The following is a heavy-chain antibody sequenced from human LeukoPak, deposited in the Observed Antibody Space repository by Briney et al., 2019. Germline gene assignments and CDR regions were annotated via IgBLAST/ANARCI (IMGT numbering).Heavy chain of an antibody. Sequence: SETLSLTCAVYGGSFSGYYWSWIRQPPGKGLEWIGEINHSGSTNYNPSLKSRVTISVDTSKNQFSLKLSSVTAADTAVYYCARGRVQLVPAAIGWFAPWGQGTLVTVSS. CDR3: ARGRVQLVPAAIGWFAP. CDR1: GGSFSGYY. J-gene: IGHJ5*02. V-gene: IGHV4-34*01. D-gene: IGHD2-2*01. CDR2: INHSGST.